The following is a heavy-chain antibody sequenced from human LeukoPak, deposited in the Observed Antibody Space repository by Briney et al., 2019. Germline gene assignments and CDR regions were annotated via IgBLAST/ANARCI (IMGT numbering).Heavy chain of an antibody. CDR3: ARDPDSDNAWGWFDS. CDR2: INGDGSEE. Sequence: PGGSLRLSCAASGFTFSQTWMSWVRHSPGKGLEWVANINGDGSEEYYVDSVKGRFTISRANARSSLYLQMNSLRGEDTAVYYCARDPDSDNAWGWFDSWGQGTVVTVSS. D-gene: IGHD3-16*01. J-gene: IGHJ5*01. V-gene: IGHV3-7*01. CDR1: GFTFSQTW.